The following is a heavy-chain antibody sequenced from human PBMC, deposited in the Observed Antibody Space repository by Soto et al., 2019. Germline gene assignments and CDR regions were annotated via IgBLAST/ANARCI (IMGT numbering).Heavy chain of an antibody. J-gene: IGHJ6*03. V-gene: IGHV1-8*01. CDR3: ARFLEWLDYYYMDV. CDR2: MNPNSGNT. CDR1: GYTFTSYD. D-gene: IGHD3-3*01. Sequence: EASVKASCKASGYTFTSYDINWVRQATGQGLEWMGWMNPNSGNTGYAQKFQGRVTMTRNTSISTAYMELSSLRSEDTAVYYCARFLEWLDYYYMDVWGKGTTVTVSS.